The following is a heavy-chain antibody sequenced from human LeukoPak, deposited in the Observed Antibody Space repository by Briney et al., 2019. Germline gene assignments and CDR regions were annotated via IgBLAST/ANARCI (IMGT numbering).Heavy chain of an antibody. CDR2: INPNSGGT. Sequence: GASVKVSCKXSGYTFTGYYMHWVRQAPGQGLEWMGWINPNSGGTNYAQKFQGRVTMTRDTSISTAYMELSRLRSDDTAVYYCARKGNGAPAAILWSSDAFDIWGQGTMVTVSS. CDR1: GYTFTGYY. D-gene: IGHD2-2*01. CDR3: ARKGNGAPAAILWSSDAFDI. J-gene: IGHJ3*02. V-gene: IGHV1-2*02.